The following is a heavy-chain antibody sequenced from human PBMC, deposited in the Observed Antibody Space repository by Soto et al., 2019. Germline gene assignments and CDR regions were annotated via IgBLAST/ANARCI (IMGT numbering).Heavy chain of an antibody. CDR3: AREEPYYDILTGYQGWFDP. CDR2: IYYSGST. Sequence: SETLSLTCTVSGGSISSYYWSWIRQPPGKGLEWIGYIYYSGSTNYNPSLKSRVTISVDTSKNQFSLKLSSVTAADTAVYYCAREEPYYDILTGYQGWFDPWGQGTLVTVSS. V-gene: IGHV4-59*01. CDR1: GGSISSYY. J-gene: IGHJ5*02. D-gene: IGHD3-9*01.